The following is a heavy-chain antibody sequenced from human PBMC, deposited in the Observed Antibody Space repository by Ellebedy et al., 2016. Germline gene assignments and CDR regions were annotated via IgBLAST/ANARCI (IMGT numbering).Heavy chain of an antibody. CDR2: IIPIFGTA. J-gene: IGHJ6*02. V-gene: IGHV1-69*13. Sequence: SVKVSXXASGGTFSSYAISWVRQAPGQGLEWMGGIIPIFGTANYAQKFQGRVTITADESTSTAYMELSSLRSEDTAVYYCARRIRELWANGPSEDYYGMDVWGQGTTVTVSS. D-gene: IGHD1-26*01. CDR1: GGTFSSYA. CDR3: ARRIRELWANGPSEDYYGMDV.